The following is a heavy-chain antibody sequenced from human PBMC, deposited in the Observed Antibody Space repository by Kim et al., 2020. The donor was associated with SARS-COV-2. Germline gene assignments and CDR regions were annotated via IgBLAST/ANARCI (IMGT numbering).Heavy chain of an antibody. D-gene: IGHD1-26*01. J-gene: IGHJ3*02. V-gene: IGHV4-31*03. CDR3: AKGREDDAFDI. CDR2: IYYSGST. CDR1: GGSISSGGYY. Sequence: SETLSLTCTVSGGSISSGGYYWSWIRQHPGKGLEWIGYIYYSGSTYYNPSLKSRVTISVDTSKNQFSLKLSSVTAADTAVYYCAKGREDDAFDIWAKGQWSPSLQ.